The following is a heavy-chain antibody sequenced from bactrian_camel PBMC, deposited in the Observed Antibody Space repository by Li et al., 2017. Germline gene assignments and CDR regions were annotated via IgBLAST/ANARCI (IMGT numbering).Heavy chain of an antibody. J-gene: IGHJ4*01. Sequence: QLVESGGGLVQPGGSLRLSCAASGFQFSDYPMSWVRQAPGKGLEWVSSIYSDGSNTYYAHSVAGRFTISRDNAKVYLQMNSLKPEDTALYYCATLNRWSALEYSTWGQGTQVTVS. D-gene: IGHD7*01. V-gene: IGHV3-2*01. CDR3: ATLNRWSALEYST. CDR2: IYSDGSNT. CDR1: GFQFSDYP.